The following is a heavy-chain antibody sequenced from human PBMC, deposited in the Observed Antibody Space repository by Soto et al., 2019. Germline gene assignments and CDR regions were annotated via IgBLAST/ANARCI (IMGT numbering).Heavy chain of an antibody. CDR3: AREWLTMGPYYGMDV. V-gene: IGHV3-7*01. D-gene: IGHD6-19*01. CDR2: IKQDGSEK. Sequence: EVQLVESGGGLVQPGGSLRLSCAASGFTFSSYWMTWVRQAPGKGLEWVANIKQDGSEKDYVDSVKGRFTISRDNAKNSLYLQMNSLRAEDTAVYYCAREWLTMGPYYGMDVWGQGTTVTVSS. CDR1: GFTFSSYW. J-gene: IGHJ6*02.